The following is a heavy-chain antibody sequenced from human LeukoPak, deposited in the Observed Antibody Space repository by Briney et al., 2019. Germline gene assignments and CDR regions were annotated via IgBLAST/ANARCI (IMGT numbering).Heavy chain of an antibody. V-gene: IGHV3-48*01. CDR3: AGGYSSSWYYYYYYGMDV. CDR2: ISSSSSTI. Sequence: RTGGSLRLSCAASGFTFSSYSMNWVRQAPGKGLEWVSYISSSSSTIYYADSVKGRFTISRDNAKNSLYLQMNSLRAEDTAVYYRAGGYSSSWYYYYYYGMDVWGQGTTVTVSS. CDR1: GFTFSSYS. D-gene: IGHD6-13*01. J-gene: IGHJ6*02.